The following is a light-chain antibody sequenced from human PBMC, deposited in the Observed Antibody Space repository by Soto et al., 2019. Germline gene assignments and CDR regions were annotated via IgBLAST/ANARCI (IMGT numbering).Light chain of an antibody. J-gene: IGKJ5*01. Sequence: EVVMRQSPATLSVSPGEGATLSCRASQSVSSNLAWYQQKPGQAPRLLIYDAYNRATGIPPRFSGSGSGTDFTLTISSLEPEDTAVYYCQQRHAWPITLDQGTRLEIK. CDR1: QSVSSN. CDR3: QQRHAWPIT. V-gene: IGKV3-11*01. CDR2: DAY.